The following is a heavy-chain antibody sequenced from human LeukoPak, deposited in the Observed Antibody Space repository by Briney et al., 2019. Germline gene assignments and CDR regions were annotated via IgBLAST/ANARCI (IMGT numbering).Heavy chain of an antibody. D-gene: IGHD3-10*01. CDR3: ARNRLYGSGSGDFNC. J-gene: IGHJ4*02. V-gene: IGHV4-59*01. CDR2: IYNSVST. CDR1: GGSISSYY. Sequence: SETLSLTCTVSGGSISSYYWSWIRQPPGKGLEWIGYIYNSVSTNYSPSLKSRVTISVDTSQNQFSLKLSSVTAADTAVYYCARNRLYGSGSGDFNCWGQGTLVTVSS.